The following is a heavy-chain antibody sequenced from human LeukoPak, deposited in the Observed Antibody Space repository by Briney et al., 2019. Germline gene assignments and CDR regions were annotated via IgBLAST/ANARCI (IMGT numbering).Heavy chain of an antibody. D-gene: IGHD2-2*01. CDR2: MNPNSGNT. J-gene: IGHJ5*02. Sequence: GASVKVSCKTSGYTFTNYDINWVRQATGQGLEWMGWMNPNSGNTGYAQKFQGRVTMTRNTSISTAYMELSSLRSEDTAVYYCAGPHCSSTACHPRGCFDPWARGTLVTVSS. V-gene: IGHV1-8*01. CDR3: AGPHCSSTACHPRGCFDP. CDR1: GYTFTNYD.